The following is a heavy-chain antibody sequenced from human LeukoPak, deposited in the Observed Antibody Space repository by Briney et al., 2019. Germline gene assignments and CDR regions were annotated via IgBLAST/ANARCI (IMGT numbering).Heavy chain of an antibody. D-gene: IGHD3-22*01. CDR3: ARDLVSLDSTGYAEY. CDR2: ISEDGIKK. V-gene: IGHV3-30*03. CDR1: GFTFSNYG. Sequence: GGSLRLSCAASGFTFSNYGIHCVRQAPGKGLEWVAGISEDGIKKYYADSVKDRFTISRDNGNNTLFLQMNSLRTEDTAVYYCARDLVSLDSTGYAEYWGQGTLVTVSS. J-gene: IGHJ4*02.